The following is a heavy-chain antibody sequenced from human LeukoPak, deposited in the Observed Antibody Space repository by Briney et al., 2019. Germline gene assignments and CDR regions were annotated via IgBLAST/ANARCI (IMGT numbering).Heavy chain of an antibody. CDR3: AYSGSYGHLGY. V-gene: IGHV4-39*01. D-gene: IGHD1-26*01. CDR2: IYSSVST. CDR1: GGSISSNAYY. Sequence: SETLSLTCTVSGGSISSNAYYWAWIRQPPGKGLEWIGSIYSSVSTYYNPSLKSRVTISVDMSKNQFSLRLSSVTAADTALYYCAYSGSYGHLGYWGQGIPVTVSS. J-gene: IGHJ4*02.